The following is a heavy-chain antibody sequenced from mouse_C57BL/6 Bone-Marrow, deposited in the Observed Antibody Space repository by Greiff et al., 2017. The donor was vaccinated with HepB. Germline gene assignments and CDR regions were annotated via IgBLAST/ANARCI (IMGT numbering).Heavy chain of an antibody. V-gene: IGHV1-82*01. D-gene: IGHD4-1*01. J-gene: IGHJ2*01. CDR1: GYAFSSSW. CDR3: ARKGTGTRGNY. CDR2: IYPGDGDT. Sequence: VQLQQSGPELVKPGASVKISCKASGYAFSSSWMNWVKQRPGKGLEWIGRIYPGDGDTNYNGKFKGKATLTADKSSSTAYMQLSSLTSEDSAVYFCARKGTGTRGNYWGQGTTLTVSS.